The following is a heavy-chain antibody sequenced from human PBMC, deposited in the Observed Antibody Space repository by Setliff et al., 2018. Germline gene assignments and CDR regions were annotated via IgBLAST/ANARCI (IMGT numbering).Heavy chain of an antibody. Sequence: GGSLRLSCAASGFTFSSYTMNWVRQAPGKGLEWVSYISSSSRTKYYADSVKGRFTISRYNAKNSLYLQINSLRAEDTAVYYCARNGDVDTGFLGYYYYYYMDVWGKGTTVTVSS. D-gene: IGHD5-18*01. J-gene: IGHJ6*03. V-gene: IGHV3-48*01. CDR3: ARNGDVDTGFLGYYYYYYMDV. CDR2: ISSSSRTK. CDR1: GFTFSSYT.